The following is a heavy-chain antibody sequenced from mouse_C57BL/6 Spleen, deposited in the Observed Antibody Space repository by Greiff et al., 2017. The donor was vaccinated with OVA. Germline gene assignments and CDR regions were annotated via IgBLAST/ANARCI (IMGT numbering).Heavy chain of an antibody. CDR2: ISGGGGNT. Sequence: EVKLQESGGGLVKPGGSLKLSCAASGFTFSSYTMSWVRQTPEKRLEWVATISGGGGNTYYPDSVKGRFTISRDNAKNTLYLQMSSLRSEDTALYYCARHGPFDYWGQGTTLTVSS. V-gene: IGHV5-9*01. CDR1: GFTFSSYT. J-gene: IGHJ2*01. CDR3: ARHGPFDY.